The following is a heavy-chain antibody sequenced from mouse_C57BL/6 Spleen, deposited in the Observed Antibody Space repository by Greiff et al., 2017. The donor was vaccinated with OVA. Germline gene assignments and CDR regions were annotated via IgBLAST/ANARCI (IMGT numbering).Heavy chain of an antibody. CDR2: INPNNGGT. J-gene: IGHJ3*01. CDR1: GYTFTDYY. Sequence: VQLQQSGPELVKPGASVKISCKASGYTFTDYYMNWVKQSPGKSLEWIGDINPNNGGTSYNQKFKGKATLTVDKSSSTAYMELRSLTSEDSAVYYCARSTMRAYWGQGTLVTVSA. CDR3: ARSTMRAY. V-gene: IGHV1-26*01. D-gene: IGHD2-4*01.